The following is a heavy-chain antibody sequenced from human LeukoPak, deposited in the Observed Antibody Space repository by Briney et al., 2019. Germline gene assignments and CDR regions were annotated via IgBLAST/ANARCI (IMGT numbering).Heavy chain of an antibody. CDR3: ARDVSYGDRPGYFDY. V-gene: IGHV3-66*01. D-gene: IGHD4-17*01. J-gene: IGHJ4*02. Sequence: GGSLRLSCAASGFTVSSNYMSWVRQAPGKGLEWVSVIYSGGSTYYADSVKGRFTISRDNSKNTLCLQMNSLRAEDTAVYYCARDVSYGDRPGYFDYWGQGTLVTVSS. CDR2: IYSGGST. CDR1: GFTVSSNY.